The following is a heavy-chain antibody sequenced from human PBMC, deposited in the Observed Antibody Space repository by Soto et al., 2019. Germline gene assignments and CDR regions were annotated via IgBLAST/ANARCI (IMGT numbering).Heavy chain of an antibody. J-gene: IGHJ4*02. CDR3: ARGTPQHSGILDC. Sequence: GVSLRLSCAASGFTFSSYWMYWVRQAPGKGPVWVSRMNSDGSITTYADSVKGRFTISRDNAKSTLYLQMNSLRAEDTALYYCARGTPQHSGILDCWGQGTLVTVSS. CDR2: MNSDGSIT. D-gene: IGHD2-21*02. CDR1: GFTFSSYW. V-gene: IGHV3-74*03.